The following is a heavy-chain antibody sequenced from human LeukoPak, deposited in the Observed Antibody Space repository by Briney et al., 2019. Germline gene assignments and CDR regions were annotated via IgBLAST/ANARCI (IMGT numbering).Heavy chain of an antibody. V-gene: IGHV3-30*02. CDR1: GFTFSSYG. CDR3: ARDSGYCSSTSCSQVPLDY. D-gene: IGHD2-2*01. J-gene: IGHJ4*02. CDR2: IRYDGSNK. Sequence: PGGSLRLSCAASGFTFSSYGMHWVRQAPGKGLEWVAFIRYDGSNKYYADSVKGRFTISRDNSKNTLYLQMNSLRAEDTAVYYCARDSGYCSSTSCSQVPLDYWGQGTLVTVSS.